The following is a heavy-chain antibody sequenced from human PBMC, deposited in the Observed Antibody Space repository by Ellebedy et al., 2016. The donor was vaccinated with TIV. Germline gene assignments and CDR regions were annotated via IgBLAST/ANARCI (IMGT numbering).Heavy chain of an antibody. J-gene: IGHJ4*02. CDR1: GFTFSHYA. D-gene: IGHD3-22*01. Sequence: PGGSLRLSCAASGFTFSHYAMSWVRQAPGKGLEWVSTLGGDGDSTYYADSVKGRFTISRDNSKRTVDLQMDSLRAEDTAIYFCAKDRTPGDGYWVFDNWGQGTLVSVSS. CDR3: AKDRTPGDGYWVFDN. CDR2: LGGDGDST. V-gene: IGHV3-23*01.